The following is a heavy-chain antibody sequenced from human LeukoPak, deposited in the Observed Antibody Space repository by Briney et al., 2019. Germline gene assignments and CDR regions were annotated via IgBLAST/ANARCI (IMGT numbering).Heavy chain of an antibody. CDR1: AFNFSSYD. V-gene: IGHV3-48*03. CDR2: ISSGGTSI. CDR3: ARDGPYSRGWPYFDF. D-gene: IGHD6-19*01. Sequence: TGGSLRLYCAASAFNFSSYDMNWVRQAPGKGLDYTSLISSGGTSIYYADSVKGRFTISRDNAKNSLYLQMNSLRAEDTAVYYCARDGPYSRGWPYFDFWGEGTLVTVSS. J-gene: IGHJ4*02.